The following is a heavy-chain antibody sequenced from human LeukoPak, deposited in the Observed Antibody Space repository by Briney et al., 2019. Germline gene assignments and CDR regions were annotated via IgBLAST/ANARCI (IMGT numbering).Heavy chain of an antibody. V-gene: IGHV1-18*01. CDR3: ARVVTTRYDY. Sequence: GASVKVSCKASGYSFISYGVTWVRQAPVQGLEWMGWINTYNGNTNYVQNFQGRVTMTADTSTSTAYMDLRSLRYDDTAVYYCARVVTTRYDYWGPGTLVTVSS. CDR2: INTYNGNT. CDR1: GYSFISYG. D-gene: IGHD4-17*01. J-gene: IGHJ4*02.